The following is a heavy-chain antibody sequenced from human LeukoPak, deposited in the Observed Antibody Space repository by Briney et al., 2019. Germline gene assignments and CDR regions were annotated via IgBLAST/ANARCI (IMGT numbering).Heavy chain of an antibody. D-gene: IGHD5-18*01. Sequence: GGSLRLSCAASGFTFSSYEMNWVRQAPGKGLEWVSYISSSGNTIYYADSVKGRFTISRDNAKNSLYLQMNSLRAEDTADYYCARDRIQLGAFDIWGQGTMVTVSS. CDR1: GFTFSSYE. CDR2: ISSSGNTI. CDR3: ARDRIQLGAFDI. J-gene: IGHJ3*02. V-gene: IGHV3-48*03.